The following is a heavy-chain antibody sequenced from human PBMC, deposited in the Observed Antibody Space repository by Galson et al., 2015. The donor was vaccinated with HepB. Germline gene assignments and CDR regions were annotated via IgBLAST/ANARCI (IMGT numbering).Heavy chain of an antibody. V-gene: IGHV3-23*01. CDR2: ISDSDART. D-gene: IGHD2/OR15-2a*01. J-gene: IGHJ3*02. CDR3: AKDRIVWSDYDAFDI. CDR1: GFTFSNYA. Sequence: SLRLSCAASGFTFSNYAMTWVRQAPGKGLEWVSSISDSDARTYYGDSVKGRFTISRDNSKNTLYLQMNTLRAEDTAVYYCAKDRIVWSDYDAFDIWGHGTMVTVSS.